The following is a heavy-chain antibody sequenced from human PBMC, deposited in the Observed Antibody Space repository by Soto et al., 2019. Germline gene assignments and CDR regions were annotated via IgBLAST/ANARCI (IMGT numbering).Heavy chain of an antibody. D-gene: IGHD3-22*01. V-gene: IGHV3-74*01. CDR3: AREYYYDSSGYSVLY. J-gene: IGHJ4*02. CDR2: INSDGSST. Sequence: GGSLRLSCAASGFTFSSYWMHWVRQAPGKGLVWVSRINSDGSSTSYADSVKGRFTISRDNAKNTLYLQMNSLRAEDTAVYYCAREYYYDSSGYSVLYWGQGTLVTVSS. CDR1: GFTFSSYW.